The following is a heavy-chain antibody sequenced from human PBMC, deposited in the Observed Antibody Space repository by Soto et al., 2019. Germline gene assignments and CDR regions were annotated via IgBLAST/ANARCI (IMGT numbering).Heavy chain of an antibody. J-gene: IGHJ6*02. CDR3: AVCTAMASNSYYRMDV. CDR1: GGTFSSYA. CDR2: IIPIFGTA. V-gene: IGHV1-69*12. Sequence: QVQLVQSGAEVKKPGSSVKVSCKASGGTFSSYAISWVRQAPGQGLEWMGGIIPIFGTANYAQKFQGRVTMTADESTSTAYMELSSLRSEDTAVYYCAVCTAMASNSYYRMDVWGRGTTVTVSS. D-gene: IGHD5-18*01.